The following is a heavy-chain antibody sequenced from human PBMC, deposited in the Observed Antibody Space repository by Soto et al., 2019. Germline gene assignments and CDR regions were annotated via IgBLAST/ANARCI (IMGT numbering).Heavy chain of an antibody. D-gene: IGHD3-3*01. CDR1: GYPVTAYY. Sequence: QLHLVQSGAVVKKPGASVTVSCSASGYPVTAYYMHWVRQAPGRGLEWMGGINPATGAAKYTQTFQGRVTLSWVTATSTVFMETSRLTSEDTAGLYSGRGGGVGVAGSAAFDMWGQGTLVTVSS. CDR2: INPATGAA. CDR3: GRGGGVGVAGSAAFDM. V-gene: IGHV1-2*02. J-gene: IGHJ3*02.